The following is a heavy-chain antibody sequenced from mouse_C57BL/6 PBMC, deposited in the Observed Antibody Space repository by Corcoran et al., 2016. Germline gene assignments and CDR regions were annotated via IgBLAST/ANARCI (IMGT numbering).Heavy chain of an antibody. J-gene: IGHJ1*03. Sequence: QIQLVQSGPELKKPGETVQISCKASGYTFTTYGMSWVKQAPGKGLKWMGWINTYSGVPTFADDFKGRFAFSLETSASTAYLQISNLKNEDTATYFCVRDSNWYFDVWGTGTTVTVSS. CDR1: GYTFTTYG. V-gene: IGHV9-3*01. CDR2: INTYSGVP. D-gene: IGHD2-5*01. CDR3: VRDSNWYFDV.